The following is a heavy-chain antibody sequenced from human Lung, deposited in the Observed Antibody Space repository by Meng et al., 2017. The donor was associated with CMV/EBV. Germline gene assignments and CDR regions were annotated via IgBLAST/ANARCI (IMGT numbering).Heavy chain of an antibody. D-gene: IGHD3-10*01. CDR3: ASPRRGAFDI. J-gene: IGHJ3*02. V-gene: IGHV3-7*01. CDR1: GFPFSSYW. CDR2: IKQDGSEK. Sequence: GGSRRPSCAASGFPFSSYWMSWVRQAPGKGLEWVANIKQDGSEKYYVDSVKGRFTISRDNAKNSLYLQMNSLRAEDTAVYYCASPRRGAFDIWGKGTMVTVSS.